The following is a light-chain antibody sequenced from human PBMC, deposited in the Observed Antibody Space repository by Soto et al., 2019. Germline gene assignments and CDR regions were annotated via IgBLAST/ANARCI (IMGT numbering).Light chain of an antibody. CDR1: SSNIGAGYD. CDR3: QSYDSSLLYA. CDR2: GNS. J-gene: IGLJ1*01. V-gene: IGLV1-40*01. Sequence: QSVLTQPPSVSGAPGQRVTISCTGSSSNIGAGYDVHWYQQLPGTAPKLLIYGNSNRPSGVPDRFSGSKSGTSASLAITGLQAEDEADYYCQSYDSSLLYAFGTGTKLTVL.